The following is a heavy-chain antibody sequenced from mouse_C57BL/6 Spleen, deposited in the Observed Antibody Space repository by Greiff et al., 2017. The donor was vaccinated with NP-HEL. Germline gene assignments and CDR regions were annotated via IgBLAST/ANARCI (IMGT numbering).Heavy chain of an antibody. V-gene: IGHV1-52*01. Sequence: QVQLQQPGAELVRPGSSVKLSCKASGYTFTSYWMHWVKQRPIQGLEWIGNIDPSDSETHYNQKFKDKATLTVDKSSSTAYMQLSSLTSEDSAVYYCARERTGYYFDYWGQGTTLTVSS. CDR2: IDPSDSET. D-gene: IGHD3-3*01. CDR1: GYTFTSYW. CDR3: ARERTGYYFDY. J-gene: IGHJ2*01.